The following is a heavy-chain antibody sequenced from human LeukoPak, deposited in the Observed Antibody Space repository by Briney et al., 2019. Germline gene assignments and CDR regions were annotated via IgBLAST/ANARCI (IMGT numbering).Heavy chain of an antibody. CDR1: GYAFTDYY. Sequence: GASVKVSCKASGYAFTDYYIHWVRQAPGQGLEWMGWINPNSGGTNYAQKFQDRVTMTRGTSISTAYMDLSTLTSDDTAVYYCASPSYQTGTYYDFDYWGQGTMVTVSS. CDR2: INPNSGGT. CDR3: ASPSYQTGTYYDFDY. J-gene: IGHJ4*02. V-gene: IGHV1-2*02. D-gene: IGHD1-26*01.